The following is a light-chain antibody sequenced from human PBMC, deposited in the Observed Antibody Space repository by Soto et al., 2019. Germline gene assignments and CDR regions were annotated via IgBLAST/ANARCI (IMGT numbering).Light chain of an antibody. CDR3: SVWDDSLNGWV. J-gene: IGLJ3*02. CDR1: NSNIGSHT. Sequence: QSVLTQPPSASGTPGQRVTISCSGSNSNIGSHTVNWYQQLPGTAPKLLMYSNNQRPSGVPDRLSGSKSGTSASLAISGLQSEEEADYYCSVWDDSLNGWVFGGGTKLTVL. CDR2: SNN. V-gene: IGLV1-44*01.